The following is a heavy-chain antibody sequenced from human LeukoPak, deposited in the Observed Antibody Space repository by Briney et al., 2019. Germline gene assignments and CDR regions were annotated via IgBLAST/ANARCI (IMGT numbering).Heavy chain of an antibody. CDR1: GFTFSSYA. CDR3: AKEGVYSNYEDDWFDP. CDR2: ISGSGGST. D-gene: IGHD4-11*01. Sequence: GGSLRLSCAASGFTFSSYAMSWVRQAPGKGLEWVSAISGSGGSTYYADSVKGRFTISRDNSKNTLYLQMNSLRAEDTGVYYCAKEGVYSNYEDDWFDPWGQGTLVTVSS. J-gene: IGHJ5*02. V-gene: IGHV3-23*01.